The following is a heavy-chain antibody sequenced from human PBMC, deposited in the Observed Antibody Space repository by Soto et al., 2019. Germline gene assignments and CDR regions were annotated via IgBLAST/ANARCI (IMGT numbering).Heavy chain of an antibody. CDR1: GFSLSNARMG. D-gene: IGHD1-1*01. CDR3: ARMTYNWNDVYGWFDP. Sequence: QVTLKESGPVLVKPTETLTLTCTVSGFSLSNARMGVSWIRQPPGKALEWLAHIFSNDEKSYSTSLKSRLTISKDTSKSQVVLTMTNMDPVDTATYYCARMTYNWNDVYGWFDPWGQGTLVTVSS. V-gene: IGHV2-26*01. J-gene: IGHJ5*02. CDR2: IFSNDEK.